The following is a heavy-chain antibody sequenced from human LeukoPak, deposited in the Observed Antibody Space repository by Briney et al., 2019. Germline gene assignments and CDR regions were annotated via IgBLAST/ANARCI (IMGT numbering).Heavy chain of an antibody. CDR3: ARVNRGATDY. V-gene: IGHV4-30-2*01. Sequence: SQTLSLTCAVTGDSISSGAYSWSWIRQPPGKGLQWIGYIYHIGSTYYNPSLSSRVTISVDRSKNQFSLKMTSVTVADTAVYFCARVNRGATDYWGQGTLVTVSA. CDR1: GDSISSGAYS. CDR2: IYHIGST. J-gene: IGHJ4*02. D-gene: IGHD5-12*01.